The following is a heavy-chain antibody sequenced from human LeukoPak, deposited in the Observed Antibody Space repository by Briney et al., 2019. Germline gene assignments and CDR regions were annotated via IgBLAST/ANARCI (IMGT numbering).Heavy chain of an antibody. Sequence: SETLSLTCTVSGGSISSYYWSWIRQPPGKGLECIGYIYYSGSTNYNPSLKSRVTISVDTSKNQFSLKLSSVTAADTAVYYCARGGPLADSSGYWGYWGQGTLVTVSS. V-gene: IGHV4-59*01. J-gene: IGHJ4*02. CDR1: GGSISSYY. D-gene: IGHD3-22*01. CDR3: ARGGPLADSSGYWGY. CDR2: IYYSGST.